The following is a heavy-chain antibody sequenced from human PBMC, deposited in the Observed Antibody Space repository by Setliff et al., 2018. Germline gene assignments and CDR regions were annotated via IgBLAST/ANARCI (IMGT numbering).Heavy chain of an antibody. Sequence: GASVQVSCKASGFTLSEYYMHWVRQAPGQGLEWMGSINAKSGGTNYAQKFRGRIIITRDTSIATVYLELSGLQSDDTAIYFCVRCGGVRGVLYNWFDPWGQGTLVTVSS. CDR1: GFTLSEYY. CDR3: VRCGGVRGVLYNWFDP. CDR2: INAKSGGT. D-gene: IGHD3-10*01. V-gene: IGHV1-2*02. J-gene: IGHJ5*02.